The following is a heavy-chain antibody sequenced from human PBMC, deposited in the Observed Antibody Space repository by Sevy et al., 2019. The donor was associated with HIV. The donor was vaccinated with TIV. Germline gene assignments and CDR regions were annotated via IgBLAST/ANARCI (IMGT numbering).Heavy chain of an antibody. CDR1: GFTFSSYG. CDR2: ISYDGSNK. Sequence: GGSLRLSCAASGFTFSSYGMHWVRQAPGKGLEWVAVISYDGSNKYYADSVKGRFTISRDNSKNTLYLQMNSLRAEDTAVYYCARTRIAVAGTPRNDAFDIWGQGTMVTVSS. CDR3: ARTRIAVAGTPRNDAFDI. D-gene: IGHD6-19*01. V-gene: IGHV3-30*03. J-gene: IGHJ3*02.